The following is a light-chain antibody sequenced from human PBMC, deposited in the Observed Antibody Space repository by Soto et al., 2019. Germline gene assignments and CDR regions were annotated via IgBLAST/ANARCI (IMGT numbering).Light chain of an antibody. CDR1: SSDFGSYNL. V-gene: IGLV2-23*03. Sequence: QSVLTQPASVSGSPGQSITISCTGTSSDFGSYNLVSWYQQHPGKAPKLMIYEGSKRPSGVSNRFSGSKSGNTASLTISGLQAEDEADYYCCSYAGSSTFRLFGTGTKVTVL. CDR3: CSYAGSSTFRL. J-gene: IGLJ1*01. CDR2: EGS.